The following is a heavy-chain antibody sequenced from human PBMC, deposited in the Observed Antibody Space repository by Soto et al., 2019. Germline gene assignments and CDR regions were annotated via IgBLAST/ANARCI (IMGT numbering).Heavy chain of an antibody. D-gene: IGHD2-2*01. J-gene: IGHJ4*02. CDR1: GSSSSGGCYH. Sequence: TLSLTCTFSGSSSSGGCYHFSWLRSHPGKGLEWIVHIYDSGSTYYNPSLKSRVTISVDTSKNQSSLKLSSVTAADTAVYYCASDDCGSTTCYFHYWGQGTLVTVS. CDR3: ASDDCGSTTCYFHY. V-gene: IGHV4-31*03. CDR2: IYDSGST.